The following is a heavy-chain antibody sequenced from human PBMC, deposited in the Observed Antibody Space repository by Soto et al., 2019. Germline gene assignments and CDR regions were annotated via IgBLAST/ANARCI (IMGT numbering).Heavy chain of an antibody. D-gene: IGHD3-3*01. CDR1: GGSISSGGYY. J-gene: IGHJ3*02. Sequence: LSLTCTVSGGSISSGGYYWSWIRQHPGKGLEWIGYIYYSGSTYYNPSLKSRVTISVDTSKNQFSLKLSSVTAADTAVYYCARPVESHHDAFDIWGQGTMVTVSS. V-gene: IGHV4-31*03. CDR2: IYYSGST. CDR3: ARPVESHHDAFDI.